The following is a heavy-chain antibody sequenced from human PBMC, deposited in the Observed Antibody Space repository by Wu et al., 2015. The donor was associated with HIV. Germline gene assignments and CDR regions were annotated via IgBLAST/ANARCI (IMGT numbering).Heavy chain of an antibody. Sequence: VQLVQSGAELRKSGASAKVSCTATGYTFTAYYVHWVRQAPGQGLEWMGCINPQSDDTKYAQKFQGRVTMTRGTSTNTAYMELSGLTFDDTAMYYCLTAIDGIVYWGQGPLVTVSS. CDR3: LTAIDGIVY. CDR1: GYTFTAYY. J-gene: IGHJ4*02. D-gene: IGHD5-24*01. V-gene: IGHV1-2*02. CDR2: INPQSDDT.